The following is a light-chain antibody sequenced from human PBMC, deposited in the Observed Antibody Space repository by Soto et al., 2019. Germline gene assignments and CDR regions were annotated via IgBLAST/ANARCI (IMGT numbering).Light chain of an antibody. Sequence: EIVLTQSPATLSLSPGERATLSCRASQSLITYLAWYQQKPGQAPRLLISDASNRSTGIPARFSGSGSGTDFTLTISSLVPEDSAIYFCQQRYTWPPLTFGGGTTVE. J-gene: IGKJ4*01. V-gene: IGKV3-11*01. CDR2: DAS. CDR1: QSLITY. CDR3: QQRYTWPPLT.